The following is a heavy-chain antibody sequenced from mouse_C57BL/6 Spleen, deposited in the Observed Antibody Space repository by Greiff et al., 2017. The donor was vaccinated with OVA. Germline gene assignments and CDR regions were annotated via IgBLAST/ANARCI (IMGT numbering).Heavy chain of an antibody. CDR3: ARSYDYDYAMDY. CDR1: GYTFTSYT. V-gene: IGHV1-4*01. CDR2: INPSRGYT. J-gene: IGHJ4*01. Sequence: VQLQQSGAELARPGASVKMSCKASGYTFTSYTMHWVKQRPGQGLEWIGYINPSRGYTKYNQKFKDKATLTADKSSSTAYMQLSILTSEDSAVYYCARSYDYDYAMDYWGQGTSVTVSS. D-gene: IGHD2-4*01.